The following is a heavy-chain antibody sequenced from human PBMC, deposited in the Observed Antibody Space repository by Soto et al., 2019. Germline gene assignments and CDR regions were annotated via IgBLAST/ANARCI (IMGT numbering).Heavy chain of an antibody. Sequence: PSETLSLTCTVSGDSITSNSYFWAWIRQPPGKGLEWIGSIYYSGTTYYNPSLKSRVTISVDTSKNQFSLKLSSVTAADTAVYYCARRDYYDSSGFDYWGQGTQVTVSS. CDR1: GDSITSNSYF. V-gene: IGHV4-39*07. D-gene: IGHD3-22*01. J-gene: IGHJ4*02. CDR3: ARRDYYDSSGFDY. CDR2: IYYSGTT.